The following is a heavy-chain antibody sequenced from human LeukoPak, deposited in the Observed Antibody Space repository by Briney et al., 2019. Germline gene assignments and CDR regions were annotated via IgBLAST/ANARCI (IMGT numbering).Heavy chain of an antibody. J-gene: IGHJ4*02. CDR3: ARAPITVAGIDY. CDR2: SRNKANSYTT. D-gene: IGHD6-19*01. V-gene: IGHV3-72*01. Sequence: PGGSLRLSCAASGFTFSDQYMDWVRQAPGEGLEWVGRSRNKANSYTTEYAASVNGRFIISRDDSKNSLYLQMNSLNTEATAVYYCARAPITVAGIDYWGQGTLVTVSS. CDR1: GFTFSDQY.